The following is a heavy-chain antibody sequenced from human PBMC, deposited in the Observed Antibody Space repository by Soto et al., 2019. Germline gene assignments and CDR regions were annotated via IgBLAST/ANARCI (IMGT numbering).Heavy chain of an antibody. J-gene: IGHJ4*02. CDR1: GGSISSGDYY. CDR3: AREGWNYDGSDYYFDY. D-gene: IGHD3-10*01. Sequence: WETLSLTCTVSGGSISSGDYYWSWIRQPPGKGLEWIGHMYIGGSTNYNPSLKSRVTMSLDTSKSQFSLNLRSVTAADTAVYYCAREGWNYDGSDYYFDYWGQGALVTVSS. CDR2: MYIGGST. V-gene: IGHV4-61*08.